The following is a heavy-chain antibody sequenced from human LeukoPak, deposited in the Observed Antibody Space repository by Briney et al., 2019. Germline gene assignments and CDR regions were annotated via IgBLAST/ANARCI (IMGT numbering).Heavy chain of an antibody. Sequence: ASVKVSCKASGCNFSNHAMHWVRQAPGQTLEWMGWINAGTGDTKYSQKFQDRVTITWDTSASTASMELSSLRSGDTAVYYCARDGGYGDYTGYFQHWGQGTLVIVSS. CDR2: INAGTGDT. J-gene: IGHJ1*01. V-gene: IGHV1-3*01. D-gene: IGHD4-17*01. CDR3: ARDGGYGDYTGYFQH. CDR1: GCNFSNHA.